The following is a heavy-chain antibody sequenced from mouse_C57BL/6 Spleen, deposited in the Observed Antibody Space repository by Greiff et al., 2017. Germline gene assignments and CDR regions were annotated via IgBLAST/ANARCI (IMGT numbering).Heavy chain of an antibody. Sequence: EVKLEESGGGLVQPGGSMKLSCVASGFTFSNYWMNWVRQSPEKGLEWVAYISSGSSTIYYADTVKGRFTISRDNAKNTLFLQMTSLRSEDTAMYYCARRGEKLSFDYWGQGTTLTVSS. J-gene: IGHJ2*01. D-gene: IGHD1-1*01. V-gene: IGHV5-17*01. CDR1: GFTFSNYW. CDR3: ARRGEKLSFDY. CDR2: ISSGSSTI.